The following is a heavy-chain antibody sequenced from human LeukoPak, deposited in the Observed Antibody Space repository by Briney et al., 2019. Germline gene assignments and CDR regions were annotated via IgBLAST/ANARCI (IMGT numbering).Heavy chain of an antibody. CDR2: IYTSGNT. Sequence: SETLSLTCTVSGGSINNYYWSWIRQPAGKGLEWIGRIYTSGNTNYNSSLKSRVTMSVDTSKNQFSLKLSSVTAADTAVYYCARVGSPYHFDYWGQGTLVTVSS. J-gene: IGHJ4*02. CDR3: ARVGSPYHFDY. V-gene: IGHV4-4*07. D-gene: IGHD2-2*02. CDR1: GGSINNYY.